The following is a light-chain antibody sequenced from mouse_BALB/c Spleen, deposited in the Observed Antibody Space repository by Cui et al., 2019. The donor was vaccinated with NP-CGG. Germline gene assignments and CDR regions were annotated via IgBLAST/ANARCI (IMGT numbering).Light chain of an antibody. J-gene: IGLJ1*01. CDR2: STN. CDR3: ALWYSNHWV. Sequence: QAIVTQESALTTPPGETVTLTCRSSTGAVTTSNYANWVQEKPGHLFTGLIGSTNNRAPGVPARFSSPLIGDKAARTITRAQTKVEAIYFCALWYSNHWVFGGGTKLTVL. CDR1: TGAVTTSNY. V-gene: IGLV1*01.